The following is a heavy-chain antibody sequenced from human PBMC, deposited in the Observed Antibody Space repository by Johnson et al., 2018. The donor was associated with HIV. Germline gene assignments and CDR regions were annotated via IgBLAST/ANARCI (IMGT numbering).Heavy chain of an antibody. Sequence: VQLVESGGGLLPPGGSLKLSCAASGFTFSDYAMAWVRQAPGKGLQWPAELSNTGLNTYYADSVSGRFTISRDNYNNMLYLKVSSLRAEDTAIYYCAKDRLAMGILDIWGQGTVVIVAS. D-gene: IGHD5-18*01. CDR2: LSNTGLNT. V-gene: IGHV3-23*04. J-gene: IGHJ3*02. CDR3: AKDRLAMGILDI. CDR1: GFTFSDYA.